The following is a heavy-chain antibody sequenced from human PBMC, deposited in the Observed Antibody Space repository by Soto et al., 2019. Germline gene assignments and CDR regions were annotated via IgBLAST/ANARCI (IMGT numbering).Heavy chain of an antibody. D-gene: IGHD6-19*01. CDR2: IIPILGIA. CDR1: GGTFGSYT. V-gene: IGHV1-69*04. Sequence: SVEVCCKASGGTFGSYTSRWVRQAPGQGLEWMGRIIPILGIANYAQKFQGRVTITADKSTSTAYMELSSLRAEDTAVYYCAKDCVPYSSGWSDLYWYFDLWGRGTLVTVSS. J-gene: IGHJ2*01. CDR3: AKDCVPYSSGWSDLYWYFDL.